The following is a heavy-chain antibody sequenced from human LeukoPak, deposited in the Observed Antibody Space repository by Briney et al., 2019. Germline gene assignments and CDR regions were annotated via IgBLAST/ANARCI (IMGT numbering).Heavy chain of an antibody. V-gene: IGHV3-21*01. CDR2: ISSSSSYI. D-gene: IGHD6-13*01. CDR3: ARDRRAGWFDP. Sequence: PGGSLRLSCAASGFTFSSYWMHWVRQAPGKGLVWVSSISSSSSYIYYADSVKGRFTISRDNAKNLLYLQMNSLRAEDTAVYYCARDRRAGWFDPWGQGTLVTVSS. CDR1: GFTFSSYW. J-gene: IGHJ5*02.